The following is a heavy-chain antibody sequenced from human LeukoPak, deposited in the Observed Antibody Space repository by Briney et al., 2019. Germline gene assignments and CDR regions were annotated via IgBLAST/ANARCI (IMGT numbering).Heavy chain of an antibody. CDR2: INPNSGST. V-gene: IGHV1-2*02. D-gene: IGHD3-10*01. CDR3: ARDRILWFGELWNYFDY. CDR1: GYTFTGYY. Sequence: ASVKVSCKASGYTFTGYYMHWVRQAPGQGLEWMGWINPNSGSTNYAQKLQVRGTMTRDTSISTAYMELSRLRSDDTAVYYCARDRILWFGELWNYFDYWGQGTLVTVSS. J-gene: IGHJ4*02.